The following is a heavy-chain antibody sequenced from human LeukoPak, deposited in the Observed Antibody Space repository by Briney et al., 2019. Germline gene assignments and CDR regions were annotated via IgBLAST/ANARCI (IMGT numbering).Heavy chain of an antibody. J-gene: IGHJ6*03. CDR3: ATAGEQWLTRDYYMDV. CDR2: FDPEDGET. CDR1: GYTLTELS. D-gene: IGHD6-19*01. Sequence: ASVKVSCKVSGYTLTELSMHWVRQAPGKGLEWMGGFDPEDGETIYAQKFQGRVTMTEDTSTDTAYMELSSLRSEDTAVYYCATAGEQWLTRDYYMDVWGKGTTATVSS. V-gene: IGHV1-24*01.